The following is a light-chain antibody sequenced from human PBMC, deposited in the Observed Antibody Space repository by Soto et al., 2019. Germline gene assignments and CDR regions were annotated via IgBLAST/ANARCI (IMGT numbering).Light chain of an antibody. J-gene: IGKJ2*01. V-gene: IGKV1-39*01. CDR1: QTISTY. CDR2: AAS. CDR3: QQSHCISYT. Sequence: DIQMTQSPSSLSASVGDRVTITCRASQTISTYLNWYQQKPGKAPKLLIYAASTLQSGVPSRFSGSGSGTDYTLTINSMQPKLFATYFCQQSHCISYTFGQGTKLEIK.